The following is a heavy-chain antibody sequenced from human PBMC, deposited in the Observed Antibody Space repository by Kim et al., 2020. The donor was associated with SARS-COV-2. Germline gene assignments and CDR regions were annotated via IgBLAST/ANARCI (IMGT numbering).Heavy chain of an antibody. CDR1: GYTFTSYD. D-gene: IGHD3-9*01. CDR3: ARRLRYFDWLSPSYYYYNMDV. Sequence: ASVKVSCKASGYTFTSYDINWVRQATGQGLEWMGWMNPNSGNTGYAQKFQGRVTMTRNTSISTAYMELSSLRSEDTAVYYCARRLRYFDWLSPSYYYYNMDVWAKGPRSPSP. CDR2: MNPNSGNT. J-gene: IGHJ6*03. V-gene: IGHV1-8*01.